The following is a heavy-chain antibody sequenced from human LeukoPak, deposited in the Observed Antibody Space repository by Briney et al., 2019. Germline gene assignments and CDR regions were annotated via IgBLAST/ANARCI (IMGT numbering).Heavy chain of an antibody. Sequence: PSETLSLTCTVSGGSISSGGYYWSWIRQHPGKGLEWIGYIYYSGSTYYNPSLKSRVTISVDTSKNQFSLKLSSVTAADTAVYYCARGIAWFGDHPLPDAFDIWGQGTMVTVPS. J-gene: IGHJ3*02. V-gene: IGHV4-31*03. D-gene: IGHD3-10*01. CDR2: IYYSGST. CDR3: ARGIAWFGDHPLPDAFDI. CDR1: GGSISSGGYY.